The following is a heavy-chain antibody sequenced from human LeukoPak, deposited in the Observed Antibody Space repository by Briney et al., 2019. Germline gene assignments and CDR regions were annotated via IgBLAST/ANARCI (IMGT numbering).Heavy chain of an antibody. CDR2: IYYSGST. J-gene: IGHJ5*02. V-gene: IGHV4-59*01. CDR3: ARAKYYDGFDP. D-gene: IGHD3-3*01. Sequence: KPSETLSLTCTVSGGSISSYYWSWIRQPPGKGLEWIGYIYYSGSTNYNPSLKSRVTISVDTSKNQFSLKLSSVTAADTAVYYCARAKYYDGFDPWGQGTLVTVSS. CDR1: GGSISSYY.